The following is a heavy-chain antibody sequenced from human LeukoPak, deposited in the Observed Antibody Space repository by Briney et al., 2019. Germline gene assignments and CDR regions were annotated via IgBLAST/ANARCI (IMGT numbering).Heavy chain of an antibody. J-gene: IGHJ5*02. Sequence: SETLSLTCAVYGGSFSGYYWRWIRHPPGKGLEWIGEINHSGSTNYNPSLKSRVTISVDTAKNQFSLKLSSVTAAYTAVYYCAREGGRYCSSTGWLPNWFDPWGQGTLVTVSS. CDR1: GGSFSGYY. CDR2: INHSGST. D-gene: IGHD2-2*01. CDR3: AREGGRYCSSTGWLPNWFDP. V-gene: IGHV4-34*01.